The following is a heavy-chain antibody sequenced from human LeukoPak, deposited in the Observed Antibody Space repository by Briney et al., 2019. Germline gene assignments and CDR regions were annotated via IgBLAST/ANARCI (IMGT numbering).Heavy chain of an antibody. J-gene: IGHJ4*02. D-gene: IGHD3-3*01. CDR3: ARSLIFGVVSICDY. CDR2: INHSGST. CDR1: GGSFSGYY. Sequence: SETLSLTCAVYGGSFSGYYWSWIRQPPGKGLEWIGEINHSGSTNYNPSLKSRVTISVDTSKNQFSLKLSSVTAADTAVYYCARSLIFGVVSICDYWGQGTLVTVSS. V-gene: IGHV4-34*01.